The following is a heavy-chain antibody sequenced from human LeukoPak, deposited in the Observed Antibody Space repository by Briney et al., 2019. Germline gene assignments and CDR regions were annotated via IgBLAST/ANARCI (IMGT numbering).Heavy chain of an antibody. D-gene: IGHD3-10*01. V-gene: IGHV3-23*01. CDR1: GFTFSNYA. Sequence: GGSLRLSCAASGFTFSNYAMSWVRQAPGKGLEWVSAISGSGGSTYYADSAKGRFTISRDNSKNTLYLQMNSLRAEDTAVYYCAKVTYGSGTYGAFDSWGQGTLVTVSS. CDR2: ISGSGGST. J-gene: IGHJ4*02. CDR3: AKVTYGSGTYGAFDS.